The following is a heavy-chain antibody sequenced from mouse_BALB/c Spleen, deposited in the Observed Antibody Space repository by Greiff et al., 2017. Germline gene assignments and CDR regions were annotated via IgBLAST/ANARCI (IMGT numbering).Heavy chain of an antibody. CDR1: GYTFTDYA. V-gene: IGHV1S137*01. CDR2: ISTYYGDA. Sequence: QVQLKQSGAELVRPGVSVKISCKGSGYTFTDYAMHWVKQSHAKSLEWIGVISTYYGDASYNQKFKGKATMTVDKSSSTAYMELARLTSEDSAIYYCARMANWDDWFAYWGQGTLVTVSA. J-gene: IGHJ3*01. D-gene: IGHD4-1*01. CDR3: ARMANWDDWFAY.